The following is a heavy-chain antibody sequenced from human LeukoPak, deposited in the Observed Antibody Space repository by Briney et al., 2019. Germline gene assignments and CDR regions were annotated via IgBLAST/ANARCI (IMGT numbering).Heavy chain of an antibody. CDR2: MNPDNGNA. CDR1: GYTFTSYD. D-gene: IGHD2-21*01. Sequence: ASVKVSCKATGYTFTSYDINWVRQAAGQGLEWMGWMNPDNGNADSAQKFQGRVTMTRNTSISTAYMELSSLKSEDTAVYYCARVTRRGDMFDPWAQGTLVTVSS. CDR3: ARVTRRGDMFDP. J-gene: IGHJ5*02. V-gene: IGHV1-8*01.